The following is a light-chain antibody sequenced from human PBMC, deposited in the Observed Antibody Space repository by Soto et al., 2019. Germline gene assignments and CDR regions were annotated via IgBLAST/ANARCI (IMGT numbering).Light chain of an antibody. CDR1: QSVRNY. CDR2: DAS. Sequence: EVVLTQSPGTPSLSPGERATLSCRVSQSVRNYLAWYQQKPGQAPRLLIYDASSRAIGIPARFSGSGSGTDFTLTISSLEPEDFAVYYCQQRGNWPPITFGQGTRLEIK. J-gene: IGKJ5*01. CDR3: QQRGNWPPIT. V-gene: IGKV3-11*01.